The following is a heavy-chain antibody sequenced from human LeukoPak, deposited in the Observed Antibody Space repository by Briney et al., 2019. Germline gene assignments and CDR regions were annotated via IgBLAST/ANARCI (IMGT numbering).Heavy chain of an antibody. V-gene: IGHV3-7*01. J-gene: IGHJ4*02. D-gene: IGHD1-1*01. CDR1: GFTFSSFW. Sequence: GGSLRLSCAASGFTFSSFWMGWVRQAPGKGLEWVASIKYDESEEHYVDSVKGRFTISRDNAKNSLYLQMISLRAEDTAVYFCTRITTNGYFEYWGQGALVTVSS. CDR3: TRITTNGYFEY. CDR2: IKYDESEE.